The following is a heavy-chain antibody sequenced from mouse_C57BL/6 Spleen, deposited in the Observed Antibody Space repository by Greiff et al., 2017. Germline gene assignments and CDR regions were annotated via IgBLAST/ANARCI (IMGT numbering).Heavy chain of an antibody. CDR3: ERSTAVGAPDY. J-gene: IGHJ2*01. CDR1: GYTFTSYW. D-gene: IGHD3-2*01. V-gene: IGHV1-53*01. Sequence: VQLQQSGTELVKPGASVKLSCKASGYTFTSYWMHWVKQRPGQGLEWIGQINPSNGGTNYNEKFKGKATLTVDKSSSTAYMQLSSLTSEDSAVFGCERSTAVGAPDYWGQGTTLTVSS. CDR2: INPSNGGT.